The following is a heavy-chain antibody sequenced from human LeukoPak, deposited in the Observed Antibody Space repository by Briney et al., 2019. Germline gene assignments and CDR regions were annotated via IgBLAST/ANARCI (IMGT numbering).Heavy chain of an antibody. D-gene: IGHD3-10*01. CDR1: GFTFSSYA. CDR2: ISGSGGST. Sequence: PGGSLRLSCAASGFTFSSYATTWVRQAPGKGLEWVSAISGSGGSTYYADSVKGRFTISRDNSKSTLYLQMNSLRAEDTAVYYCARGALLWFGADFDYWGQGTLVTVSS. CDR3: ARGALLWFGADFDY. V-gene: IGHV3-23*01. J-gene: IGHJ4*02.